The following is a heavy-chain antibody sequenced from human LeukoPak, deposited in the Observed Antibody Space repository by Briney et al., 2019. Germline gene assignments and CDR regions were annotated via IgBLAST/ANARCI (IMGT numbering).Heavy chain of an antibody. CDR2: VYYTGRT. V-gene: IGHV4-59*01. Sequence: SETLSLTCAVSGDSISTYYWSWIRQPPGKGLEWIGYVYYTGRTNYNPSLKSRVTISIDPSKKHFSLRLTSVTAADTAVYYCARDPRGGTSRDNWFDPWGQGTLVTVSS. CDR1: GDSISTYY. CDR3: ARDPRGGTSRDNWFDP. J-gene: IGHJ5*02. D-gene: IGHD1-1*01.